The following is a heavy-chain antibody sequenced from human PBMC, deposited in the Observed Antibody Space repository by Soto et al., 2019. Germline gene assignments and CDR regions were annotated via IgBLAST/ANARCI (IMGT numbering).Heavy chain of an antibody. Sequence: SETLSLTCAVSVYPIISGYYWGCIRQPPGKGLEWIGIIHHSGSTYYNPSLRSRITISVDTSKNQFSLKMPSVTAADTAVYYCARSSGYVPGGYWGQGILVTVSS. V-gene: IGHV4-38-2*01. CDR3: ARSSGYVPGGY. J-gene: IGHJ4*02. CDR1: VYPIISGYY. CDR2: IHHSGST. D-gene: IGHD5-12*01.